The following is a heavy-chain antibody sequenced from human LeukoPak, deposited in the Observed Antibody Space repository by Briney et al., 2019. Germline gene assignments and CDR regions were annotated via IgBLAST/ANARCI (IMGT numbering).Heavy chain of an antibody. CDR2: IYYSGST. J-gene: IGHJ3*02. Sequence: ASETLSLTCTVSGGSISSGGYYWSWIRQHPGKGLEWIGYIYYSGSTFHNPSLKSRVTISVDTSKNQFSLKLNSVIAADTAVYYCAADLQAFAFDIWGQGTMVTVSS. CDR1: GGSISSGGYY. CDR3: AADLQAFAFDI. D-gene: IGHD3-3*02. V-gene: IGHV4-31*03.